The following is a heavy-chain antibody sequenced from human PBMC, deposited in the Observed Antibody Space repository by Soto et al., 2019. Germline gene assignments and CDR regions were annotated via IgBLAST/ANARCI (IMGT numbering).Heavy chain of an antibody. V-gene: IGHV3-33*01. CDR1: GFAFSSYG. J-gene: IGHJ4*02. CDR3: ARDLGVAARTFDY. Sequence: QVELVESGGGVVQPGRSLRLSCAASGFAFSSYGMHWVRQAPGKGLEWVAVIWYDGSNKYYADSVKGRFTISRDNSKNTLYLQMNSLRAEDTAVYYCARDLGVAARTFDYWGQGTLVTVSS. D-gene: IGHD6-6*01. CDR2: IWYDGSNK.